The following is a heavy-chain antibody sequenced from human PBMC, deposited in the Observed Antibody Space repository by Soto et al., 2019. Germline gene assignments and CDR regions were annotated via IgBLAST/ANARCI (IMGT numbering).Heavy chain of an antibody. CDR2: IIPIFGTA. J-gene: IGHJ2*01. CDR3: AREATYYYDSSGYYYWYFDL. D-gene: IGHD3-22*01. V-gene: IGHV1-69*01. CDR1: GGTFSSYA. Sequence: QVQLVQSGAEVKKPGSSVKVSCKASGGTFSSYAISWVRQAPGQGLEWMGGIIPIFGTANYAQKFQGRVTITADESTSTAYMELSSLRSEDTAVYYCAREATYYYDSSGYYYWYFDLWGRGTLVTVSS.